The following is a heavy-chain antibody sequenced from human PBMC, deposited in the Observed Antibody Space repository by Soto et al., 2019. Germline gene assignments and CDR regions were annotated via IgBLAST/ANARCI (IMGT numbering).Heavy chain of an antibody. J-gene: IGHJ5*02. CDR3: ARVYVVAPRNWFAP. Sequence: PALTCTVSGGSISSYYWSWIRQPPGKGLEWIGYIYYSGSTNYNPSLKSRVTISVDTSKNQFSLKLSSVTAADTAVYYCARVYVVAPRNWFAPSGQGTLVTVSS. CDR2: IYYSGST. CDR1: GGSISSYY. D-gene: IGHD5-12*01. V-gene: IGHV4-59*01.